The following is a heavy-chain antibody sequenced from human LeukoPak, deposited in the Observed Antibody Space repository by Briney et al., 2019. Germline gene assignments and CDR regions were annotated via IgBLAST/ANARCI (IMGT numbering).Heavy chain of an antibody. CDR2: INHSGST. Sequence: SETLSLTCAVYGGSFSGYYWSWIRQPPGKGLEWIGEINHSGSTNYNPSLKSRVTISVDTSKNQFSLKLSSVTAADTAVYYCAREGAAAGIYYYYYYGMDVWGQGTTVTVSS. J-gene: IGHJ6*02. CDR1: GGSFSGYY. D-gene: IGHD6-13*01. V-gene: IGHV4-34*01. CDR3: AREGAAAGIYYYYYYGMDV.